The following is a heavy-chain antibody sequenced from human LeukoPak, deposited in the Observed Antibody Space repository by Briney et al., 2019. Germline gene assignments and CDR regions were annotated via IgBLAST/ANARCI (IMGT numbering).Heavy chain of an antibody. Sequence: GGSLRLSCAASGFTFSSYGMHWVRQAPGKGLEWVAVIWYDGSNKYYADSVKGRFTISGDNSKNTLYLQMNSLRAEDTAVYYCAKDFEAAFDIWGQGTMVTVSS. J-gene: IGHJ3*02. CDR3: AKDFEAAFDI. D-gene: IGHD3-9*01. V-gene: IGHV3-33*06. CDR2: IWYDGSNK. CDR1: GFTFSSYG.